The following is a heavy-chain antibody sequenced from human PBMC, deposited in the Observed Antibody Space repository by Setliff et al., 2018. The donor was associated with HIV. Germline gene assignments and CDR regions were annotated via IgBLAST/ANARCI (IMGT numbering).Heavy chain of an antibody. CDR2: IHSSSSRI. D-gene: IGHD5-12*01. Sequence: GGSLRLSCAASGFTFSDYSMNWFCQTPGKGLEWVSFIHSSSSRIYYADSVRGRFTISRDNSKNTVYLQMNSLRAEDTAVYYCGKDRTDVAATIANYWGQGTLVTVSS. CDR3: GKDRTDVAATIANY. V-gene: IGHV3-21*05. CDR1: GFTFSDYS. J-gene: IGHJ4*02.